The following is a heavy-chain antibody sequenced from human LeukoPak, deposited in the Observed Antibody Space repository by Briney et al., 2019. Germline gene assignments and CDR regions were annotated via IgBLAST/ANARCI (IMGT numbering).Heavy chain of an antibody. Sequence: PSETLSLTCTVSGGSISSGDYYWSWIRQPPGKGLEWIGYIYYSGSTYYNPSLKSRVTISVDTSKNQFSLKLSSVTAADTAVYYRAREYGDINWFDPWGQGTLVTVSS. J-gene: IGHJ5*02. CDR1: GGSISSGDYY. CDR2: IYYSGST. V-gene: IGHV4-30-4*01. CDR3: AREYGDINWFDP. D-gene: IGHD4-17*01.